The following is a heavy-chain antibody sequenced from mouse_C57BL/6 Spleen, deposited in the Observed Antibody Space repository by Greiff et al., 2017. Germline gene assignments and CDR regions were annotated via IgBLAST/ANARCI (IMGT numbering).Heavy chain of an antibody. V-gene: IGHV1-52*01. CDR1: GYTFTSYW. CDR3: ARDYDYDEGFAY. J-gene: IGHJ3*01. D-gene: IGHD2-4*01. CDR2: IDPSDSET. Sequence: QVHVKQPGAELVRPGSSVKLSCKASGYTFTSYWMHWVKQRPIQGLEWIGNIDPSDSETHYNQKFKDKATLTVDKSSSTAYMQLSSLTSEDSAVYYCARDYDYDEGFAYWGQGTLVTVSA.